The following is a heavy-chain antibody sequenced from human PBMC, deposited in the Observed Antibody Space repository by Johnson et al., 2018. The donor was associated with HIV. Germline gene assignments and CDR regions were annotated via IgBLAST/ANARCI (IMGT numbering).Heavy chain of an antibody. D-gene: IGHD4-23*01. V-gene: IGHV3-7*02. J-gene: IGHJ3*01. CDR2: INQDGSEK. CDR3: AKSPGKDNGGNSGGIDF. CDR1: GLTFSSYW. Sequence: VQLVESGGGLVQPGGSLRLSCAASGLTFSSYWMSWVRQAPGKGLEWVANINQDGSEKYYVDSVKGRFTISRDNSKNTLYLQMNSLRVEDTATYYCAKSPGKDNGGNSGGIDFWGQGTRVTVSS.